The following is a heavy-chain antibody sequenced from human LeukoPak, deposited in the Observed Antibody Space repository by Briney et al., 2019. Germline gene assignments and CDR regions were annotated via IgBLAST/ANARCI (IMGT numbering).Heavy chain of an antibody. D-gene: IGHD3-3*01. Sequence: GGSLRLSCAASGFMFNNYWMHWVRQAPGRGLEWVSRIKGDTSYANYADSVKGRFTISRDNAKRTLYLQMNSLTIEDTAVYFCARDNDVWSLDFWGQGTLVTVSS. CDR2: IKGDTSYA. CDR1: GFMFNNYW. V-gene: IGHV3-74*01. CDR3: ARDNDVWSLDF. J-gene: IGHJ4*02.